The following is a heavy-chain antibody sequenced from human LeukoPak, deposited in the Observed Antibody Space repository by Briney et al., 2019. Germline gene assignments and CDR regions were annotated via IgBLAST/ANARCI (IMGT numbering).Heavy chain of an antibody. Sequence: GGSLRLSCAASGFTFSSYSMNWVRQAPGKGLEWVSSISSSSSYIYYADSVEGRFTISRDNAKNSLYLQMNSLRAEDTAVYYCARDWSGSYDYWGQGTLVTVSS. CDR1: GFTFSSYS. CDR3: ARDWSGSYDY. D-gene: IGHD1-26*01. CDR2: ISSSSSYI. V-gene: IGHV3-21*01. J-gene: IGHJ4*02.